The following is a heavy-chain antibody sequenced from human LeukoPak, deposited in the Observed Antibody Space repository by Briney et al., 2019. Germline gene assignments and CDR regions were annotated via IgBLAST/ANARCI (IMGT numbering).Heavy chain of an antibody. Sequence: SVKVSCKASGGTFSSYAISWVRQAPGQGLEWMGGIIPIFGTANYAQKFQGRVTITADESTSTAYMELSSLRSEDTAVYYCASCGLGGDYGDNYYYYYMDVWGKGTTVTVSS. D-gene: IGHD4-17*01. CDR3: ASCGLGGDYGDNYYYYYMDV. V-gene: IGHV1-69*13. CDR2: IIPIFGTA. CDR1: GGTFSSYA. J-gene: IGHJ6*03.